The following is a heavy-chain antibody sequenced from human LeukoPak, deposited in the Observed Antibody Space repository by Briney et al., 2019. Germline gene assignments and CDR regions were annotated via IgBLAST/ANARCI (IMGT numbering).Heavy chain of an antibody. J-gene: IGHJ4*02. Sequence: GVSLRLSCEASGFTFSDYAMSWVRQAPGKGLEWVSSIDGGGGDPWYANSAKGRFTVSRDNSGNTLYLQMNSLRTEDTAVYYCARGSWRLVRGAASFEFWGQGALVTVSS. CDR1: GFTFSDYA. V-gene: IGHV3-23*01. CDR2: IDGGGGDP. D-gene: IGHD3-10*01. CDR3: ARGSWRLVRGAASFEF.